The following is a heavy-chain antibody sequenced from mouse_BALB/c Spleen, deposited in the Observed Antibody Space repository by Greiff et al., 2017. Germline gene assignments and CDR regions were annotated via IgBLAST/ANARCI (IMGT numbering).Heavy chain of an antibody. CDR1: GFTFSDYY. J-gene: IGHJ2*01. CDR2: ISAGGSYT. CDR3: ARAPYGNYGGDFDY. D-gene: IGHD2-1*01. V-gene: IGHV5-4*02. Sequence: EVKLMESGGGLVKPGGSLKLSCAASGFTFSDYYMYWVRQTPEKRLEWVATISAGGSYTYYPDSVKGRFTISRDNAKNNLYLQMSSLKSEDTAMYYCARAPYGNYGGDFDYWGQGTTLTVSS.